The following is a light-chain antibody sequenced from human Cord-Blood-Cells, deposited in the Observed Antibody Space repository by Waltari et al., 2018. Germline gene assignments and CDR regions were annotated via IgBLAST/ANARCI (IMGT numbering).Light chain of an antibody. CDR3: SSYTSSSTLV. CDR2: EVS. J-gene: IGLJ2*01. CDR1: SSASGGYNH. V-gene: IGLV2-14*01. Sequence: QSALTTPASVSGSPAQSLPISCSATSSASGGYNHVSWYQQHPGKAPKLMLYEVSNRPSGVSKRFSGSKSGNTASLTISGLQAEDEADYYCSSYTSSSTLVFGGGTKLTVL.